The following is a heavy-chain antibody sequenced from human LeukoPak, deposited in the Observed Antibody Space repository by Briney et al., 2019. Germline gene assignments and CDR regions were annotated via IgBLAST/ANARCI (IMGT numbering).Heavy chain of an antibody. CDR3: ARDVYYDFWSGVDY. Sequence: GGPLRLSCAASGFTFSSYSMNWVRQAPGKGLDWVSSISSSSSYIYYADSVKGRFTISRDNAKNSLYLQMNSLRAEDTAVYYCARDVYYDFWSGVDYWGQGTLVTVSS. V-gene: IGHV3-21*01. J-gene: IGHJ4*02. D-gene: IGHD3-3*01. CDR2: ISSSSSYI. CDR1: GFTFSSYS.